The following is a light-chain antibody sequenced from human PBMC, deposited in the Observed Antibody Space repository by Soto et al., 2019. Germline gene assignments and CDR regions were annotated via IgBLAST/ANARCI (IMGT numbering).Light chain of an antibody. CDR3: QQYYSYPIT. Sequence: IQLTQSPSSLSASVGDRVTITCRASQGISSYLAWYQQKPGKAPKLLIYAASTLQSGVPSRFSGSGSGTEFTLTISSLQPEDFATYYCQQYYSYPITFGQGTRLEIK. J-gene: IGKJ5*01. V-gene: IGKV1-9*01. CDR2: AAS. CDR1: QGISSY.